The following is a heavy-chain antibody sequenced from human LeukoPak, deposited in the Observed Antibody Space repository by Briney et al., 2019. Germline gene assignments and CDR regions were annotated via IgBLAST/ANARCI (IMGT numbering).Heavy chain of an antibody. CDR1: GGSISSGGYY. Sequence: SQTLSLTCTVSGGSISSGGYYWSWIRQHPVKGLEWIGYIYYSGSTYYNPSLKSRVTISVATSQNQFSLKLSAVTAADTAVYYCARDARGTGSNVWGSYRLDWFDPWGQGTLVTVSS. V-gene: IGHV4-31*03. CDR3: ARDARGTGSNVWGSYRLDWFDP. D-gene: IGHD3-16*01. CDR2: IYYSGST. J-gene: IGHJ5*02.